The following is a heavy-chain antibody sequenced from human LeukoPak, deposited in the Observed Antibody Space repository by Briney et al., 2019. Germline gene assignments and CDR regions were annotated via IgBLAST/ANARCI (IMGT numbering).Heavy chain of an antibody. CDR2: INHSGST. J-gene: IGHJ3*02. Sequence: SETLSLTCAVYGGSFSGYYWSWNRQPPGKGLEWIGEINHSGSTNYNPSLKSRVTISVDTSKNQFSLKLSSVTAADTAVYYCARGRNVVVPAAMVAFDIWGQGTMVTVSS. V-gene: IGHV4-34*01. CDR1: GGSFSGYY. CDR3: ARGRNVVVPAAMVAFDI. D-gene: IGHD2-2*01.